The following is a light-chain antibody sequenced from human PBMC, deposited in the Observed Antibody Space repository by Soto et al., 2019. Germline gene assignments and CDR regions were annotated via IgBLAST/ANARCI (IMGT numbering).Light chain of an antibody. J-gene: IGKJ4*01. CDR3: QQYNTSRLT. CDR2: GAS. V-gene: IGKV3-20*01. CDR1: QSVTSSY. Sequence: EIVLTQSPGTLSLSPGERATLSCRASQSVTSSYLAWYQQKPGQAPRLLISGASSRATGIPDRFSGSGSGTDFTLTISRLEPEDFAVYYCQQYNTSRLTFGGGTKVEIK.